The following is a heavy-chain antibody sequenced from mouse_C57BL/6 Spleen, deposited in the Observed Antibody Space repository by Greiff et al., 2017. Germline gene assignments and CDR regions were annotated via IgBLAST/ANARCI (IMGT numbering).Heavy chain of an antibody. CDR1: GYTFTDYN. V-gene: IGHV1-22*01. Sequence: EVLLVESGPELVKPGASVKMSCKASGYTFTDYNMHWVKQSHGTSLEWIGYINPNNGGPSYNQTFKGKATLTVNPSSSTAYLQLRSLTSEDSAVDYYAGELGLRDAMDYWGQGTSVTVAA. J-gene: IGHJ4*01. D-gene: IGHD3-1*01. CDR3: AGELGLRDAMDY. CDR2: INPNNGGP.